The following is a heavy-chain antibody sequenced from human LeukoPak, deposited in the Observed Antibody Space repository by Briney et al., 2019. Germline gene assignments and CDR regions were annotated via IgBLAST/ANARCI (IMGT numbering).Heavy chain of an antibody. J-gene: IGHJ4*02. CDR1: GFTFSSYA. CDR3: ARRKRWLQSWGLDY. D-gene: IGHD5-24*01. Sequence: AGGSLRLSCAASGFTFSSYAMSWVRQAPGKGLEWIGEINHSGSTNYNPSLKSRVTISVDTSKNQFSLKLSSVTAADTAVYYCARRKRWLQSWGLDYWGQGTLVTVSS. V-gene: IGHV4-34*01. CDR2: INHSGST.